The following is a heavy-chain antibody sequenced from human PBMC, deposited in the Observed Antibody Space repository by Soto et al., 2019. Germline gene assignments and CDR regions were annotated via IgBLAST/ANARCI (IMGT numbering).Heavy chain of an antibody. V-gene: IGHV1-69*12. D-gene: IGHD2-2*03. CDR2: IVPIFGA. CDR3: ARGGSEYGGGGYSRGHV. J-gene: IGHJ6*02. CDR1: GGTFSNYG. Sequence: QVQLVQSGAEVKKPGSSVKVSCKSSGGTFSNYGFSWVRQAPGQGLECMGVIVPIFGAEHPQKFQGRVTITADESTNTVFMELRGLRSEDTAVYYCARGGSEYGGGGYSRGHVWGQGTTVTVSS.